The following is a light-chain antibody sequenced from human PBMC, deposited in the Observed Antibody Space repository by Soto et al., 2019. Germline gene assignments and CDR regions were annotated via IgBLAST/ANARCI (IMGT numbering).Light chain of an antibody. CDR1: QSISSY. Sequence: IQMTQSPSSLSASIGDRVTITCRANQSISSYLNWYQQKPGKAPKLLIYAASTLQRGVSSRFSGSGSGTDFTLTIRSLQLDDFATYYCQQSYRTPYPFGQGTKVDI. CDR3: QQSYRTPYP. J-gene: IGKJ2*01. CDR2: AAS. V-gene: IGKV1-39*01.